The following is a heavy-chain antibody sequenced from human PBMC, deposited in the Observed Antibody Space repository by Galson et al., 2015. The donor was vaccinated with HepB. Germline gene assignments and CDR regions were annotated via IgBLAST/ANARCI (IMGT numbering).Heavy chain of an antibody. V-gene: IGHV3-48*03. CDR1: GFSLTNYE. Sequence: SLRLSCAASGFSLTNYEMNWVRQAPGTGLEWLSYISSGGGDTIYYADSVKGRFTISRDNAKNSLYLQMNSQRAEDTAVYYCMRDGIYCSGGFCHPYWGQGTLVTVSS. D-gene: IGHD2-15*01. CDR2: ISSGGGDTI. CDR3: MRDGIYCSGGFCHPY. J-gene: IGHJ4*02.